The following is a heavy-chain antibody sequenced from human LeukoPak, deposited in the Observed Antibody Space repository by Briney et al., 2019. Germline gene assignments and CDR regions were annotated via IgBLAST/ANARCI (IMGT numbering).Heavy chain of an antibody. CDR2: ISGSGGST. CDR1: GFTFSSYA. J-gene: IGHJ4*02. D-gene: IGHD2-2*01. V-gene: IGHV3-23*01. Sequence: GGSLRLSCAASGFTFSSYAMSWVRQAPGKGLEWVSAISGSGGSTYYADSVKGRFTISRDNSKNTLYLQMNSLRAEDTAVYYCAAYCSSTSCPRGIDYWGQGTLVIVSS. CDR3: AAYCSSTSCPRGIDY.